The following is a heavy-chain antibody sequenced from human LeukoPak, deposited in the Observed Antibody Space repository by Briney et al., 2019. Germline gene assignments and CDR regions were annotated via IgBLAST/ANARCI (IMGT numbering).Heavy chain of an antibody. CDR2: ISYDGSEK. CDR1: GFTFSSYP. Sequence: SGGSLRLSCAASGFTFSSYPMHWVRQAPGKGLEWVAVISYDGSEKHYADPVKGRFTISRDNSKNTLYLQMNSLRAEDTAVYYCARDGAAAGYFDYWGQGTLVTVSS. J-gene: IGHJ4*02. D-gene: IGHD6-13*01. V-gene: IGHV3-30*14. CDR3: ARDGAAAGYFDY.